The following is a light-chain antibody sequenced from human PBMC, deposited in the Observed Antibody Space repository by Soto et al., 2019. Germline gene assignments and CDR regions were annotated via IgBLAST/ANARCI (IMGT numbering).Light chain of an antibody. CDR3: QQRNSWPLT. CDR2: DST. V-gene: IGKV3-11*01. CDR1: QSVSRY. Sequence: EIVLTQSPATLSLSPGERATLSCRTSQSVSRYLAWYQQKPGQAPRLLIYDSTDRATGLPARFSGSGSGTDFPLTINSLEPEDFAVYYCQQRNSWPLTFGGGTTVEIK. J-gene: IGKJ4*01.